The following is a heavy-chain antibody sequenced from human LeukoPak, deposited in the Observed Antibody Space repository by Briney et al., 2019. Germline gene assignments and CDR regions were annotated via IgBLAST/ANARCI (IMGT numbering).Heavy chain of an antibody. CDR1: GYTFTGYY. Sequence: VKVSCKASGYTFTGYYMHWVRQAPGQGLEWMGWINPNSGGTNYAQKLQGRVTMTTDTSTSTAYMELRSLRSDDTAVYYCARAWALYYYGSGSYYNAGDYWGQGTLVTVSS. D-gene: IGHD3-10*01. CDR2: INPNSGGT. J-gene: IGHJ4*02. V-gene: IGHV1-2*02. CDR3: ARAWALYYYGSGSYYNAGDY.